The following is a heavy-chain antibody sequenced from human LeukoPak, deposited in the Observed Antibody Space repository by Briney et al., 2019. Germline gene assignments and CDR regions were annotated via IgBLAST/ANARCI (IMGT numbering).Heavy chain of an antibody. CDR1: GGSISSHC. Sequence: PSETLSLTCTVSGGSISSHCWSWIRQPPGKGLEWIGYISYSGSTNYNPSLKSRVTISVDTSKNQFSLKLSSVTAADTAVYYCARALPGYFYFDYWGRGTLVAVSS. CDR3: ARALPGYFYFDY. J-gene: IGHJ4*02. D-gene: IGHD6-13*01. CDR2: ISYSGST. V-gene: IGHV4-59*11.